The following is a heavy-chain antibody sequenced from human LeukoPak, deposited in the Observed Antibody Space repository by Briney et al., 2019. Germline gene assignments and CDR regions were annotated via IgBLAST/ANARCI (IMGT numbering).Heavy chain of an antibody. V-gene: IGHV3-74*01. CDR3: AKEDSSRCGMDV. CDR1: GFTFSSYW. Sequence: GGSLRLSCAASGFTFSSYWMHWVRQAPGKGLVWVSRINSDGSSTSYADSVKGRFTISRDNAKNTLYLQMNSLRAEDTAVYYCAKEDSSRCGMDVWGQGTTVTVSS. D-gene: IGHD5-24*01. J-gene: IGHJ6*02. CDR2: INSDGSST.